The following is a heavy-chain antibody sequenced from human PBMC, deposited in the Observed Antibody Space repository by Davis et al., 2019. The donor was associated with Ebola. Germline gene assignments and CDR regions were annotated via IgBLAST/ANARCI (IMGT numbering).Heavy chain of an antibody. CDR3: ARASFGYNSGWYADY. CDR1: GFILTNYA. V-gene: IGHV1-3*01. J-gene: IGHJ4*02. Sequence: ASVKVSCKASGFILTNYAIHWVRQAPGQRLEWIGWVHGGNGNTKYSQRFQGRVTITTDTSASTVYLDLTSLRSDDTAVFYCARASFGYNSGWYADYWGPGSLVTVSS. D-gene: IGHD6-19*01. CDR2: VHGGNGNT.